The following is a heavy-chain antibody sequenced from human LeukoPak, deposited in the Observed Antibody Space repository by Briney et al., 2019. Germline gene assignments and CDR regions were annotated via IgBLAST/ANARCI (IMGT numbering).Heavy chain of an antibody. CDR3: ARLSDYYDSTSYWYFDL. D-gene: IGHD3-22*01. Sequence: SETLSLTCTVSGGSISRYYWSWIRQPPGKGLEWIGYIYYSGSTNYNPSLKSRVTISVDTSKNQFSLKLSSVTAADTAVYYCARLSDYYDSTSYWYFDLWGRGTLVTVSS. V-gene: IGHV4-59*08. CDR1: GGSISRYY. J-gene: IGHJ2*01. CDR2: IYYSGST.